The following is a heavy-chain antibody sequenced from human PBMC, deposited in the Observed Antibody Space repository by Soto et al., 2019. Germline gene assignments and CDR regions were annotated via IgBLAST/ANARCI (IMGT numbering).Heavy chain of an antibody. CDR1: GGTFSSYS. J-gene: IGHJ4*02. V-gene: IGHV1-69*01. CDR3: ARDGGRNSGGIDY. CDR2: IIPIFGTA. D-gene: IGHD1-26*01. Sequence: QVQLVQSGAEVKKPGSSVKVSCKASGGTFSSYSINWVRQAPGQGLEWMGEIIPIFGTANYAQKFQGSVTITADESTSTAYMELSSLRSEDTAVYYCARDGGRNSGGIDYWGQGTLVTVSS.